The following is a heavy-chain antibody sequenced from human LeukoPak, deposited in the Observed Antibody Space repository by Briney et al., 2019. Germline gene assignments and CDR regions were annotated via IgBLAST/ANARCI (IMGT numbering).Heavy chain of an antibody. CDR1: GFTFSSYA. CDR3: AKSHRSMVATADS. CDR2: ISGSGGST. Sequence: GGSLRLSCAASGFTFSSYAMSWVRQAPGKGLEWVSAISGSGGSTSYADSVRGRFSISRDNSKNTVYLQMNTLRAEDTVVYYCAKSHRSMVATADSWGQGTLVIVSS. J-gene: IGHJ5*01. D-gene: IGHD2-8*01. V-gene: IGHV3-23*01.